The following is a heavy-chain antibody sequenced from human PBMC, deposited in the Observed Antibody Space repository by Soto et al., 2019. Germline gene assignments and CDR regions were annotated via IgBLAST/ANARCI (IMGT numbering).Heavy chain of an antibody. CDR2: ISWNSGSI. CDR3: AKDRFGYTQLYYFDY. Sequence: EVQLVESGGGLVQPCRSLRLSFAASGFTFDDYAMHWVRQAPGKGLEWVSGISWNSGSIGYADSVKGRFTISRDNAKNSLYLQMNSLRAEDTALYYCAKDRFGYTQLYYFDYWGQGTLVTVSS. J-gene: IGHJ4*02. D-gene: IGHD6-13*01. CDR1: GFTFDDYA. V-gene: IGHV3-9*01.